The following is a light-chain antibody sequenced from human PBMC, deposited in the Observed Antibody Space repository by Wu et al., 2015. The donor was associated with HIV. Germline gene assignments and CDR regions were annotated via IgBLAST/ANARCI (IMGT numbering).Light chain of an antibody. CDR2: GAS. J-gene: IGKJ2*03. CDR3: QRYGNSPPRYS. V-gene: IGKV3-20*01. Sequence: EIVLTQSPGTLSLSPGERATLSCRASQSVSSNYLAWYQQKPGQAPRLLTYGASSRATGIPDRFSGSGSGTDFTLTISRLEPEDFAVYYCQRYGNSPPRYSFGQGTKLEIK. CDR1: QSVSSNY.